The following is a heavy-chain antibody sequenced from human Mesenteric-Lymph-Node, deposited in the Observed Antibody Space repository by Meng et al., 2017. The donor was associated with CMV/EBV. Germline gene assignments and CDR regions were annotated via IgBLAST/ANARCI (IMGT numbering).Heavy chain of an antibody. V-gene: IGHV4-34*01. D-gene: IGHD4-23*01. J-gene: IGHJ4*02. CDR3: ARHQRWLKSEGGFNY. CDR1: GGSCSGYY. CDR2: INHRGST. Sequence: QVQLQTWGRALFMHSEAVSLHCACSGGSCSGYYWRWSRQTPGTGLEWIGEINHRGSTNYIPSLKGLVTISVDTSKNQFSLKLSSVTAADTAVYYWARHQRWLKSEGGFNYWGQGTLVTVSS.